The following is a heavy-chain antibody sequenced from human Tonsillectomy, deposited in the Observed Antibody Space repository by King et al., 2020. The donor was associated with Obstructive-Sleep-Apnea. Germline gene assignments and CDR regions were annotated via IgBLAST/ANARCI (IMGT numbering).Heavy chain of an antibody. V-gene: IGHV4-39*01. D-gene: IGHD4/OR15-4a*01. J-gene: IGHJ2*01. CDR3: ASYGEVWYFDL. Sequence: QLPESGPGLVKPSETLSLTCTVSGGSISGNIYYWGWIRQPPGTELEWIGSIYYSGSTYYNPSLKSRVTISLDTSKNQFSLKLSSVTAADTAVYYCASYGEVWYFDLWGRGTLVTVSS. CDR1: GGSISGNIYY. CDR2: IYYSGST.